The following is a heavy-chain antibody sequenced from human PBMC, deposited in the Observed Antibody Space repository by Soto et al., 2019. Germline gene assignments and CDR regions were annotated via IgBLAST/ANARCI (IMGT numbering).Heavy chain of an antibody. Sequence: VGSLRLSCACSVFSLSDNDMHCVRQSPGKCLEWVSTIGTADDTYYAASVKGRFTISRDRAKNSLSLEMNSLRAGDTAVYFCVSGRKVGDHVFDVWGQGTQVTVSS. CDR3: VSGRKVGDHVFDV. CDR1: VFSLSDND. D-gene: IGHD1-26*01. J-gene: IGHJ4*03. CDR2: IGTADDT. V-gene: IGHV3-13*01.